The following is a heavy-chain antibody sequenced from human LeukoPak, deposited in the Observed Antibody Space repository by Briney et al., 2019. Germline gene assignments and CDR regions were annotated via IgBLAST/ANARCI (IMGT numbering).Heavy chain of an antibody. CDR1: GGTFSSYA. V-gene: IGHV1-69*04. J-gene: IGHJ4*02. CDR3: ARVGYDFWSGSPDY. CDR2: IIPILGIA. Sequence: GASVKVSCKASGGTFSSYAISWVRQAPGQGLEWMGRIIPILGIANYAQKFQGRVTITTDESTSTAYMELSSLRSEDTAVYYCARVGYDFWSGSPDYWGQGTLVTVSS. D-gene: IGHD3-3*01.